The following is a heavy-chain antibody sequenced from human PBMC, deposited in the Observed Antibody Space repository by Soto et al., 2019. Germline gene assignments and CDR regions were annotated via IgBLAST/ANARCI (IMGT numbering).Heavy chain of an antibody. Sequence: QVQLVQSGAEVKKPGSSVKVSCKASGGTFSSYAISWVRQAPGQGLEWMGGIIPIFGTANYAQKFQGRVTITADKSTSTAYMELSSLRSEDTAVYYCARDRYYYDSSGYYQQDAMDIWGQGTMVTVSS. J-gene: IGHJ3*02. CDR3: ARDRYYYDSSGYYQQDAMDI. D-gene: IGHD3-22*01. V-gene: IGHV1-69*06. CDR1: GGTFSSYA. CDR2: IIPIFGTA.